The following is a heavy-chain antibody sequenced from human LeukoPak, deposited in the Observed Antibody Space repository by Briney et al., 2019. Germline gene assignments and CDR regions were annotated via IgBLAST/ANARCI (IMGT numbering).Heavy chain of an antibody. CDR1: GGSMSNIYY. CDR3: ARARGYSYAFDY. Sequence: PSETLSLTCNVSGGSMSNIYYWGWIRQPPGKGLEWIGNIFYSGITYYNPSLRSRVTIAIDTSKSQFSLKLTSVTAADTAVYYCARARGYSYAFDYWGQGTLVTVSS. V-gene: IGHV4-39*07. D-gene: IGHD5-18*01. J-gene: IGHJ4*02. CDR2: IFYSGIT.